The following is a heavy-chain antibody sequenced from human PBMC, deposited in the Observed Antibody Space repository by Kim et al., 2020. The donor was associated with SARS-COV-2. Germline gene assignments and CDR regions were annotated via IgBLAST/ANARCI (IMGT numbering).Heavy chain of an antibody. D-gene: IGHD6-13*01. J-gene: IGHJ6*02. CDR2: IVVGSGNT. CDR3: AADPPIAAAGTHYYYGMDV. CDR1: GFTFTSSA. V-gene: IGHV1-58*01. Sequence: SVKVSCKASGFTFTSSAVQWVRQARGQRLEWIGWIVVGSGNTNYAQKSQERATITRDMSTSTAYMELSSLRPEDTAVYYCAADPPIAAAGTHYYYGMDVWGQGATVTVSS.